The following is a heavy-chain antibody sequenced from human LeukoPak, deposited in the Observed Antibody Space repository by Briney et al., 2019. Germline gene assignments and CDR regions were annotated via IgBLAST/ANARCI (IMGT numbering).Heavy chain of an antibody. CDR2: IYYSGST. CDR1: GGSISSYY. V-gene: IGHV4-59*01. D-gene: IGHD5-12*01. J-gene: IGHJ4*02. CDR3: AGGDYSGYGTFDH. Sequence: SETLSLTCTVSGGSISSYYWSWIRQPPGKGLEWIGYIYYSGSTNYNPSLKSRVTISVDTSKNQFSLKLSSVTAADTAVYYCAGGDYSGYGTFDHWGQGTLLTVSS.